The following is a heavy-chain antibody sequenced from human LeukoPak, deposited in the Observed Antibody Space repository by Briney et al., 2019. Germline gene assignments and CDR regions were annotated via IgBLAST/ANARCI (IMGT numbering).Heavy chain of an antibody. Sequence: GESLKISCKGSGYSFTTSWIGWVRQLPGKGLEWMGIIYPGDSDTRYSPSFQGQVTISADKSITTAYLHWSSLKASDTAMYFCARAYYYDSSGYPSAEYFHFWGQGTLVTVSS. J-gene: IGHJ1*01. V-gene: IGHV5-51*01. CDR2: IYPGDSDT. D-gene: IGHD3-22*01. CDR3: ARAYYYDSSGYPSAEYFHF. CDR1: GYSFTTSW.